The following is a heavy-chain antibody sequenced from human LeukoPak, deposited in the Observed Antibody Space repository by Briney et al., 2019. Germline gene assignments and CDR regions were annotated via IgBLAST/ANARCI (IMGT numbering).Heavy chain of an antibody. Sequence: SETLSLTCTVSGGSISSYYWSWIRQPPGKGLEWIGYIYYSGSTNYNPSLKSRVTISVDTSKNQFSLKLSSVTAADTAVYYCARHMLWGYDSSGYGRLYYGMDVWGQGTTVTVSS. CDR1: GGSISSYY. CDR3: ARHMLWGYDSSGYGRLYYGMDV. J-gene: IGHJ6*02. V-gene: IGHV4-59*08. D-gene: IGHD3-22*01. CDR2: IYYSGST.